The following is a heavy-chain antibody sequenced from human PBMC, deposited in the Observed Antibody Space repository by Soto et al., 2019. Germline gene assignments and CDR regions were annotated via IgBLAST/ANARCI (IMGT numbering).Heavy chain of an antibody. J-gene: IGHJ3*02. V-gene: IGHV1-24*01. CDR3: ATRVGWAYCGGDCWGLYTYAFDI. D-gene: IGHD2-21*02. CDR2: FDPEDGET. CDR1: GYTLTELS. Sequence: ASVKVSCKVSGYTLTELSMHWVRQAPGKGLEWMGGFDPEDGETIYAQKFQGRVTMTEDTSTDTAYMELSSLRSEDTAVYYCATRVGWAYCGGDCWGLYTYAFDIWGQGTMVTVSS.